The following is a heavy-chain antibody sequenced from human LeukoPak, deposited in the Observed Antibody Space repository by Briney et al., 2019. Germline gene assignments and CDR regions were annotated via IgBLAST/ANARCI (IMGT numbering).Heavy chain of an antibody. CDR2: VFYSGNT. J-gene: IGHJ4*02. CDR1: GGSMSSSNYW. Sequence: SETLSLTCTVSGGSMSSSNYWWGWLRQPPGEGLDWIGSVFYSGNTHYNPSLQSRVTLSVDTSKNQFSLSLSSVTAADTAVYYCARQRGLGRWYFDYWGQGSLVTVSS. V-gene: IGHV4-39*01. CDR3: ARQRGLGRWYFDY. D-gene: IGHD2-15*01.